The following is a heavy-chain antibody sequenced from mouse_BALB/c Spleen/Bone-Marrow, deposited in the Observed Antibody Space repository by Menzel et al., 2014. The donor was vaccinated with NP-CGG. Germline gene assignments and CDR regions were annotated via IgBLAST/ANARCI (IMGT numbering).Heavy chain of an antibody. Sequence: EVHLVESGGGLVKSGGSLKLSCAASGFTFNSYGMSWVRQTPEKRLEWVATIGGGGSHTFYSDSVKGRFTISRDNAKNNLYLQLSSLRSEDTALYYCARHAFYDQTEVSFVNWGQGTLVTVSA. J-gene: IGHJ3*01. V-gene: IGHV5-9-2*01. CDR3: ARHAFYDQTEVSFVN. CDR2: IGGGGSHT. CDR1: GFTFNSYG. D-gene: IGHD2-3*01.